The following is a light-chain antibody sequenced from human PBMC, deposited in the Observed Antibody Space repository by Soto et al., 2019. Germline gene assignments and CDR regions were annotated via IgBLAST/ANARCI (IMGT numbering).Light chain of an antibody. J-gene: IGKJ1*01. CDR3: MQALQSWT. CDR2: LGS. V-gene: IGKV2-28*01. Sequence: EIVLPQSPLSLPVTPGEPASISCRSSQSLLHSNGYTYLDWYLQKPGQSPQLLIYLGSNRASGVPDRFSGSGSGTDFTLKISRVEAEDVGVYYCMQALQSWTFGQGTKVDI. CDR1: QSLLHSNGYTY.